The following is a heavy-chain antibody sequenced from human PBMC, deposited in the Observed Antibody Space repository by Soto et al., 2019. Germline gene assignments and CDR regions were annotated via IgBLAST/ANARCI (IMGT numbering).Heavy chain of an antibody. V-gene: IGHV1-2*02. CDR1: GYTFTGYY. CDR2: INPNSGGT. D-gene: IGHD1-26*01. J-gene: IGHJ4*02. Sequence: ASVKVSCKASGYTFTGYYMHWVRQAPGQGLEWMGWINPNSGGTNYAQRFQGRVTMTRDTSISTAYMELSRLRSDDTAVYYCARDFIDYRDFDYWGQGTLVTVSS. CDR3: ARDFIDYRDFDY.